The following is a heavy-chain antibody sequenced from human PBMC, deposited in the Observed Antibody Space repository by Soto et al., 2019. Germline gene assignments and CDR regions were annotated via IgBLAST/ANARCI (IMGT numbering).Heavy chain of an antibody. CDR1: GFTFSSYG. V-gene: IGHV3-33*01. CDR2: IWYDGSNK. CDR3: ARDNVGLASFDY. J-gene: IGHJ4*02. D-gene: IGHD1-26*01. Sequence: QVQLVESGGGVVQPGRSLRLSCAASGFTFSSYGMYWVRQAPGKGLEWVAVIWYDGSNKYYADSVKGRFTISRDNSKNTLYLQMNSLRAEDTAVYYCARDNVGLASFDYWGQGTLVTVSS.